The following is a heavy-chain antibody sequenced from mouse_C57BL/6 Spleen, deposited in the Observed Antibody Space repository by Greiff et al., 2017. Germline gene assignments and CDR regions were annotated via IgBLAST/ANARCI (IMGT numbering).Heavy chain of an antibody. CDR1: GYTFTSYW. CDR3: ARERGYVNYGGFVAMDY. J-gene: IGHJ4*01. CDR2: IYPGSGST. Sequence: QVQLQQPGAELVKPGASVKMSCKASGYTFTSYWITWVKQRPGQGLEWIGDIYPGSGSTNYNEKFKSKATLTVDKSSSTAYMQLSSLTSEDSAVYYCARERGYVNYGGFVAMDYWGQGTSVTVSS. D-gene: IGHD2-1*01. V-gene: IGHV1-55*01.